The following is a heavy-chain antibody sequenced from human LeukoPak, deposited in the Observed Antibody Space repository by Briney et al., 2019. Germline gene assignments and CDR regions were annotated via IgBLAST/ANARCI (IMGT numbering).Heavy chain of an antibody. J-gene: IGHJ3*02. CDR1: GGTFSSYA. D-gene: IGHD1-14*01. V-gene: IGHV1-69*01. CDR3: ARGTLWSHAFDI. CDR2: IIPIFGIA. Sequence: SVKVSCKASGGTFSSYAISWVRQAPGQGLEWMGGIIPIFGIANYAQKFQGRVTITADESTSTAYMELSSLRSEDTAVYYCARGTLWSHAFDIWGQGTMVTVSS.